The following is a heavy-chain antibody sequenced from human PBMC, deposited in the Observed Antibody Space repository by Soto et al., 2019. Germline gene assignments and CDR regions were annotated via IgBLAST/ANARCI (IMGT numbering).Heavy chain of an antibody. CDR2: ISAYNGNT. Sequence: ASVKVSCKASGYTFTSYGISWVRQAPGQGLEWMGWISAYNGNTNYAQKLQGRVTMTTDTSTSTAYMELRSLRSDDTAVYYCARVKGSGYHNWFDPWAQRTLVTVSS. J-gene: IGHJ5*02. D-gene: IGHD3-22*01. CDR3: ARVKGSGYHNWFDP. V-gene: IGHV1-18*01. CDR1: GYTFTSYG.